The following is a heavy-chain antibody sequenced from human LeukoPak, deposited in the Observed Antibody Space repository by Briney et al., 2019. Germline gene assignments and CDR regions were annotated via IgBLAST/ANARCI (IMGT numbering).Heavy chain of an antibody. CDR3: AKGGSWFGELSYGMDV. CDR1: GGSINNDGHY. CDR2: IYYSGST. V-gene: IGHV4-31*03. J-gene: IGHJ6*02. D-gene: IGHD3-10*01. Sequence: PSQTLSLTCTVSGGSINNDGHYWSWIRQHPGKGLEWIGYIYYSGSTYYNPSLKSRVTISVDTSKNQFSLKLSSVTAADTAVYYCAKGGSWFGELSYGMDVWGQGTTVTVSS.